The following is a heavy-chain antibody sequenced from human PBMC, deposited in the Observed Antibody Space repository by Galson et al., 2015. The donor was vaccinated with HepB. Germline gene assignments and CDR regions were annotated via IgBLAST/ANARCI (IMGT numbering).Heavy chain of an antibody. J-gene: IGHJ4*02. V-gene: IGHV4-59*08. CDR2: IYYSGST. Sequence: SETLSLTCTVSGGSISSYYWSWIRQPPGKGLEWIGYIYYSGSTNYNPSLKSRVTISVDTSKNQFSLKLSSVTAADTAVYYCTRHRYYGSGSYWVYFDYWGQGTLVTVSS. CDR3: TRHRYYGSGSYWVYFDY. CDR1: GGSISSYY. D-gene: IGHD3-10*01.